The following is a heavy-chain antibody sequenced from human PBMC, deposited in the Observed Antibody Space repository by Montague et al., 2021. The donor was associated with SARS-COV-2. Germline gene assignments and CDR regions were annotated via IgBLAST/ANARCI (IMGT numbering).Heavy chain of an antibody. CDR3: ARAFTDWLRYYGMDV. D-gene: IGHD3-9*01. CDR1: GGSISSGGYY. J-gene: IGHJ6*02. Sequence: SETLSLTCTVSGGSISSGGYYWSWIRQHPGKGLEWIGYIYYSGSTYYNPSLKSRVTISVDTSKNQFSLKLSSVTAADTAVYYCARAFTDWLRYYGMDVWGQGTTVTVSS. V-gene: IGHV4-39*01. CDR2: IYYSGST.